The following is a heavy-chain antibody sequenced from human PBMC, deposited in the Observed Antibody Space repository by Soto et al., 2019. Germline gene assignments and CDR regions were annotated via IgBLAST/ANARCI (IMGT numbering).Heavy chain of an antibody. CDR3: AKGGERVIAMRGAFDI. CDR2: ISYDGSNK. D-gene: IGHD2-21*01. V-gene: IGHV3-30*18. J-gene: IGHJ3*02. CDR1: GFTFSSYG. Sequence: QVQLVESGGGVVQPGRSLRLSCAASGFTFSSYGMHWVRQAPGKGLEWVAVISYDGSNKYYADSVKGRFTISRDNSKNALYLQVNSLRAEDTAVYYCAKGGERVIAMRGAFDIWGQGTMVTVSS.